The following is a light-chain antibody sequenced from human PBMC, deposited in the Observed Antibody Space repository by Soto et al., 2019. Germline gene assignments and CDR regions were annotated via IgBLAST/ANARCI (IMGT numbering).Light chain of an antibody. CDR2: NVY. J-gene: IGLJ1*01. CDR3: SAYTVSRTYV. CDR1: SSNIGGNS. Sequence: QSALTQPPSVSAAPGQKVTISCSGSSSNIGGNSVSWYQQLPGTAPKLMIYNVYDRPSGISYRFSGSKSGNTASLTISGLQGEDEADYYCSAYTVSRTYVFGTGTKVTVL. V-gene: IGLV2-14*01.